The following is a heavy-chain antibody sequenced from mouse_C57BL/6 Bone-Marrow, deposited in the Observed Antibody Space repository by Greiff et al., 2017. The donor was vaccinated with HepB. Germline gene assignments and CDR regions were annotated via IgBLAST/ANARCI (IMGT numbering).Heavy chain of an antibody. D-gene: IGHD2-3*01. CDR2: IYPSDSET. V-gene: IGHV1-61*01. CDR1: GYTFTSYW. CDR3: ARRGWLLRYYAMDY. J-gene: IGHJ4*01. Sequence: VKLQQPGAELVRPGSSVKLSCKASGYTFTSYWMDWVKQRPGQGLEWIGNIYPSDSETHYNQKFKDKATLTVDKSSSTAYMQLSSLTSEDSAVYYCARRGWLLRYYAMDYWGQGTSVTVSS.